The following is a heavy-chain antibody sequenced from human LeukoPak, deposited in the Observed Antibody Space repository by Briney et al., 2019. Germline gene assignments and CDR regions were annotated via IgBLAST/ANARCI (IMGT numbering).Heavy chain of an antibody. CDR1: GFTFSSYG. D-gene: IGHD3-3*01. CDR2: IRYDGSNK. Sequence: PGGSLRLSCAASGFTFSSYGMHWVRQAPGKGLEWVAFIRYDGSNKYYADSVKGRFTISRDNSKNTLYLQMNSLRAEVTAVYYCARSLRSLTPFDPWGQGTLVTVSS. CDR3: ARSLRSLTPFDP. V-gene: IGHV3-30*02. J-gene: IGHJ5*02.